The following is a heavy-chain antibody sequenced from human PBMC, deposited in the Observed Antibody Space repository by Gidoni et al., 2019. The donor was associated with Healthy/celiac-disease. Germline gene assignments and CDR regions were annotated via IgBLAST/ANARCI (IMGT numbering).Heavy chain of an antibody. CDR1: GYTFSSYD. D-gene: IGHD3-9*01. CDR2: MNPNSGNT. J-gene: IGHJ4*02. Sequence: QVQLVQSGAEVKKPGASVKVSCKASGYTFSSYDSNWGRQATGQGLEWMGWMNPNSGNTGYAQKFQGSVTMSRKTSISTAYMELRSLRSEDTAVYYCATFSDDILPGYSYWGPGALVTVSS. CDR3: ATFSDDILPGYSY. V-gene: IGHV1-8*01.